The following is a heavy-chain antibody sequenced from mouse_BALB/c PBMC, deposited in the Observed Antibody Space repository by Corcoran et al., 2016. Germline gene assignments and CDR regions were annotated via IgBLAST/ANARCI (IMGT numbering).Heavy chain of an antibody. D-gene: IGHD4-1*01. V-gene: IGHV14-3*02. CDR2: IDPANGNT. Sequence: EVQLPQSGAGLVKPGASVKLSCTASGFYIHDTYIHWVKQRPEHGLEWIGRIDPANGNTKYDPKFQGKATITDDTSSNTAYLQLSSLTSEDTAVYYCARSWDVDYWGQGTTLTVSS. CDR3: ARSWDVDY. J-gene: IGHJ2*01. CDR1: GFYIHDTY.